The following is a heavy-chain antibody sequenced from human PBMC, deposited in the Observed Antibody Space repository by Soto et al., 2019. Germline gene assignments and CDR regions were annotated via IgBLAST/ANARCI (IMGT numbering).Heavy chain of an antibody. V-gene: IGHV3-74*01. Sequence: EVQLVESGGGLVQPGGSLRLSCAASGFTFSSYWMHWVRQAPGKGLVWVSRINSDGSSTSYADSVKGRFTISRDNAKTTLYLQMNSLRAEDTAVYYCAREQGYCSSTSCQPYYYYYYYMDVWGQGTTVTVSS. J-gene: IGHJ6*03. D-gene: IGHD2-2*01. CDR3: AREQGYCSSTSCQPYYYYYYYMDV. CDR1: GFTFSSYW. CDR2: INSDGSST.